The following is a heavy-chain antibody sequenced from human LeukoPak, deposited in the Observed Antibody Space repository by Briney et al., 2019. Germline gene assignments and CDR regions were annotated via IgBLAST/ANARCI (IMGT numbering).Heavy chain of an antibody. Sequence: GGSLRLSCAASGFTVSSSYMSWVRQAPGKGLEWVSVIYSGGSTYYADAVKGRFTISRDNSKNTLYLQMNSLRAEDTAVYYCAKDLGLRAYHYYGMDVWGQGTTVTVSS. J-gene: IGHJ6*02. V-gene: IGHV3-66*01. CDR3: AKDLGLRAYHYYGMDV. D-gene: IGHD3-10*01. CDR2: IYSGGST. CDR1: GFTVSSSY.